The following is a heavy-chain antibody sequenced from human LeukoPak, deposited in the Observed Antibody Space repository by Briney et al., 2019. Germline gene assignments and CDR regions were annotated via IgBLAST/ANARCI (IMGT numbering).Heavy chain of an antibody. CDR2: IYYSGST. CDR3: ARIFPPPGRFDY. Sequence: SQTLSLTCTVSGGSISSGGYYWSWIRQHPGKGLEWIGYIYYSGSTYYNPSLKSRVTISVDTSKNQFSLKLSSVTAADTAVYYCARIFPPPGRFDYWGQGTLVTVSS. J-gene: IGHJ4*02. V-gene: IGHV4-31*03. CDR1: GGSISSGGYY. D-gene: IGHD3-3*01.